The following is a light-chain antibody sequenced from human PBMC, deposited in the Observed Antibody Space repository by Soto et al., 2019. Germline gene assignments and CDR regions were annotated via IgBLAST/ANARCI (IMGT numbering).Light chain of an antibody. CDR2: DVT. J-gene: IGLJ1*01. CDR3: CSYAGSYTRYV. Sequence: QSALTQPRSVSGSPGQSVTISCTGTGSAVGDYDFVSWYQQYPGEAPRVMIYDVTKRPSGVPDRFSASKSRNTASLTISGLQAEDEADYYCCSYAGSYTRYVFGSGTKVTVL. V-gene: IGLV2-11*01. CDR1: GSAVGDYDF.